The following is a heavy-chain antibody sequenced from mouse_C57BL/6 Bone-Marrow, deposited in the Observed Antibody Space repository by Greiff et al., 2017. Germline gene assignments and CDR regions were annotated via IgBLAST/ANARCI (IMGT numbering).Heavy chain of an antibody. CDR1: GYTFTSYG. V-gene: IGHV1-81*01. D-gene: IGHD1-2*01. Sequence: QVQLQESGAELARPGASVKLSCKASGYTFTSYGISWVKQRTGQGLEWIGEIYPRSGNTYYNEKFKGKATLTADKSSSTAYMELRSLTSEDSAVYFCATLRRDWYFDVWGTGTTVTVSS. CDR2: IYPRSGNT. J-gene: IGHJ1*03. CDR3: ATLRRDWYFDV.